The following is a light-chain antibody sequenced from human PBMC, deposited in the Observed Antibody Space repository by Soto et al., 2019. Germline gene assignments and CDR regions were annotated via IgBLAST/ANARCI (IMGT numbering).Light chain of an antibody. CDR2: GAS. J-gene: IGKJ2*01. CDR1: QSVSSSY. Sequence: EIVLTQSPGTLSLSPGERATLSCRASQSVSSSYLAWYQQKPGQAPRLLIYGASSRATGIPDRFSGSGSGTDFTLTINRLEPEDFAVYFCQQYGNSPPFTFGQGPRWISN. V-gene: IGKV3-20*01. CDR3: QQYGNSPPFT.